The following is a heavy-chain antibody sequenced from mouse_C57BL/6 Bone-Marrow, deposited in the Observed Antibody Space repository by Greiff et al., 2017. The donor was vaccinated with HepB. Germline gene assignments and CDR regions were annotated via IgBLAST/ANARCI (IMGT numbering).Heavy chain of an antibody. CDR2: ISNGGGST. J-gene: IGHJ2*01. CDR1: GFTFSDYY. V-gene: IGHV5-12*01. CDR3: ARPYYYGSSFYFDY. D-gene: IGHD1-1*01. Sequence: EVQGVESGGGLVQPGGSLKLSCAASGFTFSDYYMYWVRQTPEKRLEWVAYISNGGGSTYYPDTVKGRFTISRDNAKNTLYLQMSRLKSEDTAMYYCARPYYYGSSFYFDYWGQGTTLTVSS.